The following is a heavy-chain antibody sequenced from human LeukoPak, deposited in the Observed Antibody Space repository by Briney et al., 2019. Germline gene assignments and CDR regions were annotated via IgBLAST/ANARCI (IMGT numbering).Heavy chain of an antibody. D-gene: IGHD6-19*01. CDR2: ISGSGGST. CDR1: GFTLSSYA. Sequence: GGSLRLSCAASGFTLSSYAMSWVRQAPGKGLEWVSAISGSGGSTYYADSVKGRFTISRDNSKNALYLQMNSLRAEDTAVYYCAKDRRQWLVTVLDYWGQGTLVTVSS. J-gene: IGHJ4*02. V-gene: IGHV3-23*01. CDR3: AKDRRQWLVTVLDY.